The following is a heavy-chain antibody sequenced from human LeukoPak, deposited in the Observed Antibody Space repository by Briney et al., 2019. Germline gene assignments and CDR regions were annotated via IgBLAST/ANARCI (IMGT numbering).Heavy chain of an antibody. CDR2: MNPNSGNT. CDR3: ARSPAQIKSITMIVVVRLDP. Sequence: ASVKVSCKASGYTFTSYDINWVRQATGQGLEWMGWMNPNSGNTGYAQKFQGRVTMTRNTSISTAYMELSSLRSEDTAVYYCARSPAQIKSITMIVVVRLDPWGQGTLVTVSS. D-gene: IGHD3-22*01. CDR1: GYTFTSYD. V-gene: IGHV1-8*01. J-gene: IGHJ5*02.